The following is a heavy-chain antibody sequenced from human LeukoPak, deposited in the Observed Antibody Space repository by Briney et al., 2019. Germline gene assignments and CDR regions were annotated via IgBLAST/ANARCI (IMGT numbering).Heavy chain of an antibody. Sequence: GGSLRLSCAASGFTFSSYSMNWVRQAPGKGLEWVSYISSSGSTIYYPDSVKGRFTISRDNAKNSLYLQMNSLRAEDTAVYYCAHLGGMVIQNWGQGTLVTVSS. CDR1: GFTFSSYS. D-gene: IGHD3-16*01. V-gene: IGHV3-48*04. CDR3: AHLGGMVIQN. J-gene: IGHJ1*01. CDR2: ISSSGSTI.